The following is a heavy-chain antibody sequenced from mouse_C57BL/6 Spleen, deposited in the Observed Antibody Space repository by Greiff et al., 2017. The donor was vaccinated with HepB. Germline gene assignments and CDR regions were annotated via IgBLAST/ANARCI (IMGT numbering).Heavy chain of an antibody. J-gene: IGHJ1*03. D-gene: IGHD2-14*01. V-gene: IGHV1-81*01. Sequence: VQLQQSGAELARPGASVKLSCKASGYTFTSYGISWVKQRTGQGLEWIGEIYPRSGNTYYNEKFKGKATLTADKSSSTAYMELSSLTSEDSAVYFCARRGIHWYFDVWGTGTTVTVSS. CDR3: ARRGIHWYFDV. CDR2: IYPRSGNT. CDR1: GYTFTSYG.